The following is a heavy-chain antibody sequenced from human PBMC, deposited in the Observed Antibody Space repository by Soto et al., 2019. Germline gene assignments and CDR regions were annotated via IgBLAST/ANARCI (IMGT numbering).Heavy chain of an antibody. D-gene: IGHD3-3*01. CDR2: ICYSSSTI. CDR1: GFTFSSYS. V-gene: IGHV3-48*01. J-gene: IGHJ4*02. Sequence: PGGSLRLSCAASGFTFSSYSMNWVRQAPGKGLEWVSYICYSSSTIYYANSVKGRFTISRDNAKNTLFVQMNSLRAEDTAVYYCARGEGLALDHWGQGTLVTVSS. CDR3: ARGEGLALDH.